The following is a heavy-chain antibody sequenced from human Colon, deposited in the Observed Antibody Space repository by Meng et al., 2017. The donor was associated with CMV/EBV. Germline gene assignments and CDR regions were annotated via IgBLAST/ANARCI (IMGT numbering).Heavy chain of an antibody. CDR3: AKGTAATTVPDFDS. CDR1: GFTSSSFG. V-gene: IGHV3-21*04. D-gene: IGHD4-17*01. Sequence: GESLKISCAASGFTSSSFGMNWVRQAPGKGLEWVSSISTISGFMYYADSVGGRFTISRDNSNNLLVLQLNSLRSDDSALYYCAKGTAATTVPDFDSWGQGTLVTVSS. CDR2: ISTISGFM. J-gene: IGHJ4*02.